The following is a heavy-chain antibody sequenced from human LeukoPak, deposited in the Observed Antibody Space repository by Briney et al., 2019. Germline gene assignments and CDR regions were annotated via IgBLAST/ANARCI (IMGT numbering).Heavy chain of an antibody. D-gene: IGHD6-13*01. CDR2: IDYTGRT. J-gene: IGHJ5*02. CDR3: ARDRIAASGLLDP. CDR1: GCTISNNY. V-gene: IGHV4-59*01. Sequence: PSETLSLTCTVSGCTISNNYWNWIRQPPGKGLEWIGYIDYTGRTNYYPSLTSRVTISIDTSEIQFSMKLTSVTAADTAVYYCARDRIAASGLLDPWGQGTLVTVSS.